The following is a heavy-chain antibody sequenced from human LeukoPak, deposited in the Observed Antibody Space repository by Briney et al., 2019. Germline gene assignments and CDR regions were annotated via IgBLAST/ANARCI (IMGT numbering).Heavy chain of an antibody. CDR1: GPTFTAFY. D-gene: IGHD7-27*01. Sequence: ASVKVSCKASGPTFTAFYMHWVRQAPGQGLEWMGWIHPNSGGTGYARKFEGRVSMTRDTSISTAYLELTSLRSDDTAVYYCVRVNDVGVYLGAFDIWGQGTMVIVSS. V-gene: IGHV1-2*02. J-gene: IGHJ3*02. CDR3: VRVNDVGVYLGAFDI. CDR2: IHPNSGGT.